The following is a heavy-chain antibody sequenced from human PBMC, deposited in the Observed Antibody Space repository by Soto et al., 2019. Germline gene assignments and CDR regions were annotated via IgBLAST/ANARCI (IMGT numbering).Heavy chain of an antibody. CDR1: GGSISSSSYY. CDR2: IYYSGST. Sequence: SETLSLTCTVSGGSISSSSYYWGWIRQPPGKGLEWIGSIYYSGSTYYSPSLKSRVTISVDTSKNQFSLKLSSVTAADTAVYYCASPKIAFYNWFDPWGQGTLVTVSS. D-gene: IGHD3-3*02. CDR3: ASPKIAFYNWFDP. V-gene: IGHV4-39*01. J-gene: IGHJ5*02.